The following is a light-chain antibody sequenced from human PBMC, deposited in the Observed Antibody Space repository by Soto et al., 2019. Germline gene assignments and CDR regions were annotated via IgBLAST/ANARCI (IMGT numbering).Light chain of an antibody. V-gene: IGKV1-5*03. CDR2: KVS. CDR3: QQYNGYSWA. CDR1: QSLNDW. Sequence: DIQMTQSPSTLSASVGARVTITCRASQSLNDWLAWFQQKPGKAPNLLIYKVSNLESGIPSRFSGSGSGTEFTLTISSLQPDDFATYYCQQYNGYSWAFGQGTKVEIK. J-gene: IGKJ1*01.